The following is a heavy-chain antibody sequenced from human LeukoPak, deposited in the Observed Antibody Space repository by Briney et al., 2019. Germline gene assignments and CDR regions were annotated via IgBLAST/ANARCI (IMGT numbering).Heavy chain of an antibody. D-gene: IGHD3-16*01. CDR2: ISGSGGST. J-gene: IGHJ6*02. Sequence: QPGGSLRLSCAASGFTFSSYAMSWVRQAPGKGLEWVSAISGSGGSTYYADSVKGRFTISRDNSKNTLYLQMNSLRAEDTAVYYCAMVVGGSYYYYYGMDVWGQGTTVTVSS. CDR1: GFTFSSYA. CDR3: AMVVGGSYYYYYGMDV. V-gene: IGHV3-23*01.